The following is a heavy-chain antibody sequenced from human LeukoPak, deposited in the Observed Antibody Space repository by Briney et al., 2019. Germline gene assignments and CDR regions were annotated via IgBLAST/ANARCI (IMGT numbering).Heavy chain of an antibody. CDR1: GGSFSGYY. J-gene: IGHJ3*02. Sequence: SETLPLTCAVYGGSFSGYYWSWIRQPPGKGLEWIGEINHSGSTNYNPSLKSRVTISVDTSKNQFSLKLSSVTAADTAVYYCAGSILTSTVTTRDVGAFDIWGQGTMVTVSS. D-gene: IGHD4-17*01. CDR2: INHSGST. CDR3: AGSILTSTVTTRDVGAFDI. V-gene: IGHV4-34*01.